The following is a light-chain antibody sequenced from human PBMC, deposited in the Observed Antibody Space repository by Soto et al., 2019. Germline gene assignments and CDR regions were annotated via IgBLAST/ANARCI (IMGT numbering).Light chain of an antibody. CDR2: HVS. Sequence: QSVLTQPASVSGSPGQSITISCVGTSGDIGDYNYVSWYQQHPGKVPKVIIYHVSNRPSGVSYRFSGTKSGNTASLTVSGLQAEDEADYYCCSYTRSGTLIFGTGTKLTVL. J-gene: IGLJ1*01. V-gene: IGLV2-14*01. CDR3: CSYTRSGTLI. CDR1: SGDIGDYNY.